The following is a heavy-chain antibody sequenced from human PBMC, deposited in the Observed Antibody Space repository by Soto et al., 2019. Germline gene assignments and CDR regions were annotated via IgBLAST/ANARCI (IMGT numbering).Heavy chain of an antibody. CDR1: GGTFSSYA. CDR2: IIPIFGTA. D-gene: IGHD6-13*01. V-gene: IGHV1-69*01. CDR3: ARLGTPYYSSSWGNWFDP. Sequence: QVQLVQSGAEVKKPGSSVKVSCKASGGTFSSYAISRVRQAPGQGLEWMGGIIPIFGTANYAQKFQGRVTITADESMSTAYMELSSLRAEDTAVYYCARLGTPYYSSSWGNWFDPWGQGTLVTVSS. J-gene: IGHJ5*02.